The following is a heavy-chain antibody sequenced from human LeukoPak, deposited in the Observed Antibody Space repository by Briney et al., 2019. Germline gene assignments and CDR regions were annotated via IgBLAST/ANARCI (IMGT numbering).Heavy chain of an antibody. V-gene: IGHV1-46*01. CDR3: ARDSGSYYYWFDP. CDR2: INPSGGST. J-gene: IGHJ5*02. CDR1: GYTFTSYY. D-gene: IGHD1-26*01. Sequence: ASVKVSCKASGYTFTSYYMHWVRQAPGQGLEWMGIINPSGGSTSYAQKFQGRVTMTRDTSTSTAYMELSSLRSEDTAVYYCARDSGSYYYWFDPWGQGTLVTVSS.